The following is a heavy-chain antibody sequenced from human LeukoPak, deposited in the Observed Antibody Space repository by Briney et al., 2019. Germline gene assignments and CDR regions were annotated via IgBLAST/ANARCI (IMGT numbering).Heavy chain of an antibody. D-gene: IGHD3-22*01. J-gene: IGHJ5*02. V-gene: IGHV4-59*08. CDR3: TRMTYYYDSSGSHSWFDP. Sequence: SETLSLTCTVSGGSISSYYWSWIRQPPGKGLEWIGYIYYTGSTNYNPSLKSRFTMSIDTSKNQFSLILNSVTAADTAVYYCTRMTYYYDSSGSHSWFDPWGQGTLVTVSS. CDR2: IYYTGST. CDR1: GGSISSYY.